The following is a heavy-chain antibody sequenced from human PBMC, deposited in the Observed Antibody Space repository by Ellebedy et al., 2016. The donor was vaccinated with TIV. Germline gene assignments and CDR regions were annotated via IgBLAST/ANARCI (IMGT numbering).Heavy chain of an antibody. V-gene: IGHV1-69*13. CDR1: GGPFTNDV. CDR3: ARASVAAAAAGSWFDP. Sequence: SVKVSXXASGGPFTNDVISWVRQAPGLGLEWMGGISPIFGTANYAQKFQGRVTLTADESTSTAYMELSRLRSEDTAVYFCARASVAAAAAGSWFDPWGQGTLVTVSS. D-gene: IGHD6-13*01. CDR2: ISPIFGTA. J-gene: IGHJ5*02.